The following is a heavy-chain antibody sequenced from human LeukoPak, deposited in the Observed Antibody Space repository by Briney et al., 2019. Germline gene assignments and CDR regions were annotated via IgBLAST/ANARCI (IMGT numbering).Heavy chain of an antibody. CDR1: GYTFTGYY. Sequence: ASVKVSCKASGYTFTGYYMHWVRQAPGQGLEGMGRINPNSGATNYAQKFQGRVTMTRDTSISTAYMELSRLRSDDTAVYYCARPLGVMADYYYGLDVWGQGTTVTVSS. CDR2: INPNSGAT. J-gene: IGHJ6*02. V-gene: IGHV1-2*02. CDR3: ARPLGVMADYYYGLDV. D-gene: IGHD2-8*01.